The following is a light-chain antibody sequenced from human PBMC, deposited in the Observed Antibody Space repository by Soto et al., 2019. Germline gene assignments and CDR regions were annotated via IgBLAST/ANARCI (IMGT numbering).Light chain of an antibody. CDR1: QSISSW. V-gene: IGKV1-5*03. CDR2: KAS. Sequence: DIQMTQSPSTLSASVGDRVTITCRASQSISSWLAWYQQKPGKAPKLLIYKASSLESGVPSRFSGSGSGTEFTLTISSLQPDDCATYYCQQYNRYPYTFGQGTKLEIK. J-gene: IGKJ2*01. CDR3: QQYNRYPYT.